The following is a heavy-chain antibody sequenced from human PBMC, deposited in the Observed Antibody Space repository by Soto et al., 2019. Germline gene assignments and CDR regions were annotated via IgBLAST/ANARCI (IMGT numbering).Heavy chain of an antibody. V-gene: IGHV3-33*01. CDR3: ARTPKSSPYYFDY. J-gene: IGHJ4*02. CDR2: IWYDGSNK. CDR1: GFTFSSYG. Sequence: QVLLVESGGGVVQPGRSLRLSCAASGFTFSSYGMHWVRQAPGKGLEWVAVIWYDGSNKYYADSVKGRFTISRDNSKNTLYLQMNSLRAEDTAVYYCARTPKSSPYYFDYWGQGTLVTVSS.